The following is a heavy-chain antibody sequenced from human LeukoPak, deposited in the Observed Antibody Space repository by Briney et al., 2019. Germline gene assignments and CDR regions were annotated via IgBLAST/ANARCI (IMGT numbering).Heavy chain of an antibody. V-gene: IGHV3-23*01. CDR1: GFTFSSYA. CDR2: ISGSGGST. D-gene: IGHD3-22*01. CDR3: AKDYYDSSGHYYGIVFVY. Sequence: PGGSLRLSCAASGFTFSSYAMSWVRQAPGKGLEWDSVISGSGGSTYYADSVKGRFTISRDNSKNTLYLQMNSLKAEDTAVYYCAKDYYDSSGHYYGIVFVYWGQGTLVTVSS. J-gene: IGHJ4*02.